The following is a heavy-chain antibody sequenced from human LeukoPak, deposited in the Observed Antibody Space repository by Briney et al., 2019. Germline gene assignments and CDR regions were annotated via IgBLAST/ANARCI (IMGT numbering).Heavy chain of an antibody. CDR3: AKLRGYSSGWYIDY. CDR2: ISGSGGST. Sequence: GGSLRLSCAASGFTFSDYYLSWIRQAPGKGLEWVSAISGSGGSTYYADSVKGRFTISRDNSKNTLYLQMNSLRAEDTAIYYCAKLRGYSSGWYIDYWGQGALVTVSS. CDR1: GFTFSDYY. D-gene: IGHD6-19*01. V-gene: IGHV3-23*01. J-gene: IGHJ4*02.